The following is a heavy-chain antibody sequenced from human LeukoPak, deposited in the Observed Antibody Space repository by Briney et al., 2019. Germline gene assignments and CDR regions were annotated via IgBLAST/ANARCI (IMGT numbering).Heavy chain of an antibody. J-gene: IGHJ3*02. Sequence: SETLSLTCTVSGGSISRYYWSWIRQPAGKGLEWIGRIYTSGSTNYNPSLKSRVTMSVDTSKNQFSLKLSSVTAADTAVYYCARGSGQFRSSWVDAFDIWGQGTMVTVSS. CDR2: IYTSGST. D-gene: IGHD6-13*01. CDR1: GGSISRYY. CDR3: ARGSGQFRSSWVDAFDI. V-gene: IGHV4-4*07.